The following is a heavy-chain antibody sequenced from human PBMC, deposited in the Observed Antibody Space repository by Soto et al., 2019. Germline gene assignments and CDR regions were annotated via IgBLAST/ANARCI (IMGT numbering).Heavy chain of an antibody. V-gene: IGHV4-34*01. CDR2: IDHSGST. CDR3: ARGLRYSGMDV. Sequence: SETLSLTCAVHRGSFNAYSWTWIRQPPGKGLEWIGEIDHSGSTTYNPSFKSRIIMSVDTSKNQFSLNVSSMTAADTAVYYCARGLRYSGMDVWGQGTTVTVSS. CDR1: RGSFNAYS. J-gene: IGHJ6*02.